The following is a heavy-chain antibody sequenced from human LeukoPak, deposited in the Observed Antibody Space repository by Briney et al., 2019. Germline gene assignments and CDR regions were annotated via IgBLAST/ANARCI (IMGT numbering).Heavy chain of an antibody. CDR2: ISYSGNT. J-gene: IGHJ5*02. Sequence: PSETLSLTCAVFGASINSGDTYWTWIRQPPGKGLEWIGFISYSGNTYYNPSLQSRVITSIDTSKNRFSLELASVTAADTAVYFCARGSGSDPWPIFDPWGQGTLVTVSS. CDR3: ARGSGSDPWPIFDP. D-gene: IGHD3-10*01. CDR1: GASINSGDTY. V-gene: IGHV4-30-4*01.